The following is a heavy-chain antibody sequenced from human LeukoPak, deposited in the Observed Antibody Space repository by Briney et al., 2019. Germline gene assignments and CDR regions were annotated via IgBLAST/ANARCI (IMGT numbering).Heavy chain of an antibody. V-gene: IGHV4-34*01. CDR2: INHSGST. D-gene: IGHD3-10*01. J-gene: IGHJ5*02. Sequence: SETLSLTCAVYGGSFSGYYWSWIRQPPGKGLEWIGEINHSGSTNYNPSLKSRVTISVDTSKNQFSLKLSSVTAADTAVYYCARQGFGESYWGWFDPWGQGTLVTVSS. CDR1: GGSFSGYY. CDR3: ARQGFGESYWGWFDP.